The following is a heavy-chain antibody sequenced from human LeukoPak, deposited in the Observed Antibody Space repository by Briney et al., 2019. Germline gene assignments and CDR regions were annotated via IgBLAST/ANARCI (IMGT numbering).Heavy chain of an antibody. CDR3: ARASIVGATRNFDY. J-gene: IGHJ4*02. D-gene: IGHD1-26*01. CDR1: GFTFSSYA. Sequence: GSLRLSCAASGFTFSSYAMSWIRQPPGKGLEWIGEINHSGSTNYNPSLKSRVTISVDTSKNQFSLKLSSVTAADTAVYYCARASIVGATRNFDYWGQGTLVTVSS. CDR2: INHSGST. V-gene: IGHV4-34*01.